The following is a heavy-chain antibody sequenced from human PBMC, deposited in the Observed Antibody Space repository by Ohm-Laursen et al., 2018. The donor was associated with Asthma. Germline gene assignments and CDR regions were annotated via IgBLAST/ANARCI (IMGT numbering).Heavy chain of an antibody. Sequence: SLRLSCAASGFTFSSYAMSWVRQAPGKGLEWVSAISGSGGSTYYADSVKGRFTISRDNSKNSLYLQMSSLRGEDTALYYCATLSWYASQYWGQGTLVTVSS. V-gene: IGHV3-23*01. CDR2: ISGSGGST. CDR1: GFTFSSYA. D-gene: IGHD2-2*01. CDR3: ATLSWYASQY. J-gene: IGHJ4*02.